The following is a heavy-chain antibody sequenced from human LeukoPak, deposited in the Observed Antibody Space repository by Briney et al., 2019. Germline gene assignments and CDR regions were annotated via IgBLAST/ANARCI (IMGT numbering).Heavy chain of an antibody. J-gene: IGHJ6*02. Sequence: PGGSLRLSCAASGFTFSSYAMHWARQAPGKGLEWVAVISYDGSNKYYADSVKGRFTISRDNSKNTLYLQMNSLRAEDTAVYYCARDQQLVNYYYGMDVWGQGTTVTVSS. CDR2: ISYDGSNK. V-gene: IGHV3-30-3*01. CDR1: GFTFSSYA. CDR3: ARDQQLVNYYYGMDV. D-gene: IGHD6-6*01.